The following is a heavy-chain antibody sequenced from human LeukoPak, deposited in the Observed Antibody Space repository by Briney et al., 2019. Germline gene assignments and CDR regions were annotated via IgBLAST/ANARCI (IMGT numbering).Heavy chain of an antibody. CDR2: IIPIFGTA. CDR3: AREVQVVPAATHYYYYYMDV. D-gene: IGHD2-2*01. Sequence: ASVKVSCKASGATFSSYAISWVRQAPGQGLEWMGGIIPIFGTANYAQKFQGRVTITADESTSTAYMELSSLRSEDTAVYYCAREVQVVPAATHYYYYYMDVWGKGTTVTVSS. J-gene: IGHJ6*03. CDR1: GATFSSYA. V-gene: IGHV1-69*01.